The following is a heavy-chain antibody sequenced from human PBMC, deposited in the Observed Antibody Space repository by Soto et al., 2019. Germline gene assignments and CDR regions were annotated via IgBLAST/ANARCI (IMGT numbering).Heavy chain of an antibody. Sequence: SVKVSCKASGGTFSSYAISWVRQAPGQGLEWMGGIIPIFGTANYAQKFQGRVTITADESTSTAYMELSSLRSEDTAVYYCAREVRVIVVVVAATANQYYFDYWGQGTLVTVSS. CDR3: AREVRVIVVVVAATANQYYFDY. V-gene: IGHV1-69*13. CDR2: IIPIFGTA. CDR1: GGTFSSYA. J-gene: IGHJ4*02. D-gene: IGHD2-15*01.